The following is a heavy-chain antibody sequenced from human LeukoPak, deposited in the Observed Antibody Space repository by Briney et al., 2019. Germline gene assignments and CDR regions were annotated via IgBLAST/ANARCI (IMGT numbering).Heavy chain of an antibody. D-gene: IGHD3-10*01. V-gene: IGHV3-48*01. Sequence: GGSLRLSCAASGFTFSSYGMTWVRQAPGKGLEWVSYISSSSSTIYYADSVKGRFTISRDNSKNTLYLEVISLTAEDTAVYYCAKDDAWLRFGEWSQGILVTVSS. CDR1: GFTFSSYG. CDR2: ISSSSSTI. J-gene: IGHJ4*02. CDR3: AKDDAWLRFGE.